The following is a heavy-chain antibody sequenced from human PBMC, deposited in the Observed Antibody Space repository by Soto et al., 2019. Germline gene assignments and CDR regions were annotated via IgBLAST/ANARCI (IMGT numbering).Heavy chain of an antibody. CDR3: ARHHGPTTSENWFDP. D-gene: IGHD5-12*01. CDR2: ISTYSGET. J-gene: IGHJ5*02. V-gene: IGHV1-18*01. CDR1: GYTFFTYD. Sequence: QVHLVQSGVEVKTPGASVKVSCQASGYTFFTYDISWVRQAPGQGREWMGWISTYSGETKYEQKFQGRVTMTTDTSTTTAYLELRSLRSDYTAVYYCARHHGPTTSENWFDPWGQGTLVTVSS.